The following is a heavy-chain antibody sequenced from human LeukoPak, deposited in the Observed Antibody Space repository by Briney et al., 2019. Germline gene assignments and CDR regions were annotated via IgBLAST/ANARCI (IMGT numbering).Heavy chain of an antibody. Sequence: SETLSLTCSVSRGSINSYYWSWIRQPPGKGLEWIGNIYYTGSTNYNPSLKSRVTISLDTSKNQFSLTLSSVTAADTAVYYCARGRFLQWPRGNHYYFDYWGQGTLVTVSS. CDR3: ARGRFLQWPRGNHYYFDY. D-gene: IGHD3-3*01. V-gene: IGHV4-59*01. CDR1: RGSINSYY. J-gene: IGHJ4*02. CDR2: IYYTGST.